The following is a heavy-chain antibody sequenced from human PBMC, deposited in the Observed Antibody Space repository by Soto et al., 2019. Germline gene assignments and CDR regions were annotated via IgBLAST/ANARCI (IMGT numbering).Heavy chain of an antibody. CDR1: GGTFSSYA. CDR2: IIPIFGTA. D-gene: IGHD3-3*01. V-gene: IGHV1-69*13. CDR3: ARVTTSYDFWSGYPFSFDY. J-gene: IGHJ4*02. Sequence: VASVKVSCTASGGTFSSYAISWVRQAPGQGLEWMGGIIPIFGTANYAQKFQGRVTITADESTSTAYMELSSLRSEDTAVYYCARVTTSYDFWSGYPFSFDYWGQGTLVTVSS.